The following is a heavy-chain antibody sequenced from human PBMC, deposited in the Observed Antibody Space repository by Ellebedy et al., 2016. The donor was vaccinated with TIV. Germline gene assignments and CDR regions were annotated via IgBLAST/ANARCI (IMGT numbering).Heavy chain of an antibody. CDR3: ARGSLVMTTVTTRPVDW. J-gene: IGHJ4*02. CDR2: ISGSGGGT. D-gene: IGHD4-11*01. Sequence: GESLKISCAASGFTFSTYAMSWVRQAPGRGLEWVSTISGSGGGTYYTDSVKGRFTISRDNSNNTLYLQMNSLRPEDTAVYYCARGSLVMTTVTTRPVDWWGQGTLVTVSS. CDR1: GFTFSTYA. V-gene: IGHV3-23*01.